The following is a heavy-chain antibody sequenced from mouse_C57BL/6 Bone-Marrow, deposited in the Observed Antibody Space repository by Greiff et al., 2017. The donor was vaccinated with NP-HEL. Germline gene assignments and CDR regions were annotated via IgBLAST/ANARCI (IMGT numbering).Heavy chain of an antibody. CDR3: ARRNGYDEALPGY. CDR2: INPSSGYT. Sequence: VQRVESGAELAKPGASVKLSCKASGYTFTSYWMHWVKQRPGQGLEWIGYINPSSGYTKYNQKFKDKATLTADKSSSTAYMQLSSLTYEDSAVYYCARRNGYDEALPGYWGQGTTLTVSS. CDR1: GYTFTSYW. J-gene: IGHJ2*01. V-gene: IGHV1-7*01. D-gene: IGHD2-2*01.